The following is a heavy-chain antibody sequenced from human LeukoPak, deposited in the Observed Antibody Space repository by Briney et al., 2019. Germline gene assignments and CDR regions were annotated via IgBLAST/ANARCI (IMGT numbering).Heavy chain of an antibody. J-gene: IGHJ6*03. CDR2: IYYSGST. CDR3: AREAKTPYYYYYMDV. CDR1: GGSISSSSYY. V-gene: IGHV4-61*01. Sequence: SETLSLTCTVSGGSISSSSYYWGWIRQPPGKGLEWIGYIYYSGSTNYNPSLKSRVTISVDTSKNQFSLKLSSVTAADTAVYYCAREAKTPYYYYYMDVWGKGTTVTVSS.